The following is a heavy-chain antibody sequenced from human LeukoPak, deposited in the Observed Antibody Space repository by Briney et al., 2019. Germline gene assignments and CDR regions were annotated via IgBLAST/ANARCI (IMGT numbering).Heavy chain of an antibody. CDR3: ARGIAADGRGF. D-gene: IGHD6-13*01. CDR1: GFVFGSYT. Sequence: PGGSLRLSCAASGFVFGSYTMNWVRQAPGKGLEWISYISSNSGTIYYANSVKGRFTISRDNAKNSLYLQMNSLRVEDTAVYYCARGIAADGRGFWGQRTLVTVSS. J-gene: IGHJ4*02. CDR2: ISSNSGTI. V-gene: IGHV3-48*01.